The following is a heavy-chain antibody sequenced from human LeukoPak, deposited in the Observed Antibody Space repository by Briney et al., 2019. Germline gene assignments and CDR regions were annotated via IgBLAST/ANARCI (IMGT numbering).Heavy chain of an antibody. CDR2: IIPIFGRA. CDR1: GXTFSSYA. V-gene: IGHV1-69*06. Sequence: SXXXSGXTFSSYAIXWVRQAPGQGLEGMGGIIPIFGRANYAQKFQGRGTITADKSTSTAYMELSSLRSEDTAVYYCARGKVTAIPYNWFDPWGQGTLVTVSS. D-gene: IGHD2-21*02. J-gene: IGHJ5*02. CDR3: ARGKVTAIPYNWFDP.